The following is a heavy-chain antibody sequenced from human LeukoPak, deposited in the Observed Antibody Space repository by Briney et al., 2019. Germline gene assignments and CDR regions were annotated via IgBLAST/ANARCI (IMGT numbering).Heavy chain of an antibody. CDR1: GFTFSNYG. D-gene: IGHD5-18*01. CDR2: ISFDGSNK. J-gene: IGHJ4*02. V-gene: IGHV3-30*03. Sequence: GGSLRLSCAASGFTFSNYGMHWVRQAPGKGLEWVAVISFDGSNKYYADSVKGRFTISRESSKNTLYLQMNSLRAADTAVYYCARGSGYSYSFTGRERTKSRLDYWGQGTLVTVSS. CDR3: ARGSGYSYSFTGRERTKSRLDY.